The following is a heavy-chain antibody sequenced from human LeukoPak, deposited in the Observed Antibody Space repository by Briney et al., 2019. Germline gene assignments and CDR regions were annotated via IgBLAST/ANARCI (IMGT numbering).Heavy chain of an antibody. V-gene: IGHV3-48*02. CDR1: GFTFSSYS. CDR2: IRRSGSTI. Sequence: GGSLRLSCAASGFTFSSYSMNWVRQAPGKGLEWVSYIRRSGSTIYYADSVKGRFTISRDNAKNSLYLQMHSLRDEDTAVYYCTRDPEALDYWGQGTVVTVSS. CDR3: TRDPEALDY. J-gene: IGHJ4*02.